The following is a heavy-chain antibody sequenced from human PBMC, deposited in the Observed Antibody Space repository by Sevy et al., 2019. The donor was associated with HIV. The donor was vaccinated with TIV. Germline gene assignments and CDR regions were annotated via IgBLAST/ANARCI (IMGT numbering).Heavy chain of an antibody. Sequence: ASVKASCKASGYTFTGYYMHWVRQAPGQGLEWMGRINPNSGGTNYAQKFQGRVTMTRDTSISTAYMELSRLRSDDTAVYYCATRYCGGDCYSLAYGMDVWGQGTTVTVSS. V-gene: IGHV1-2*06. CDR2: INPNSGGT. D-gene: IGHD2-21*01. J-gene: IGHJ6*02. CDR3: ATRYCGGDCYSLAYGMDV. CDR1: GYTFTGYY.